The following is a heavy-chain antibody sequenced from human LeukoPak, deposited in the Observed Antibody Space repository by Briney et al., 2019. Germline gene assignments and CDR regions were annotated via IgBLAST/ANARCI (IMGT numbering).Heavy chain of an antibody. CDR2: TYYRSKWHN. CDR1: GDSVSSNSGV. Sequence: SQTLSLTCAISGDSVSSNSGVWNWIRQSPSRGLEWLGRTYYRSKWHNEYAESVKSRISINPDTSKNQFSLQLNSVTPEDTAEYYCAGTTDYSSFLAHWGQGTLVTVSS. V-gene: IGHV6-1*01. D-gene: IGHD4-11*01. CDR3: AGTTDYSSFLAH. J-gene: IGHJ4*02.